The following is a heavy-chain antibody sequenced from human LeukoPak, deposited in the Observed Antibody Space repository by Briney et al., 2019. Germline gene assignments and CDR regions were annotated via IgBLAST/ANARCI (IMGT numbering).Heavy chain of an antibody. V-gene: IGHV4-39*07. CDR3: ARTIQLGLDY. CDR1: GGSISSSSYY. Sequence: SETLSLTCTVSGGSISSSSYYWGWIRQPPGKGLEWIGEINHSGSTNYNPSLKSRVTISVDTSKNQFSLKLSSVTAADTAVYYCARTIQLGLDYWGQGTLVTVSS. CDR2: INHSGST. D-gene: IGHD6-6*01. J-gene: IGHJ4*02.